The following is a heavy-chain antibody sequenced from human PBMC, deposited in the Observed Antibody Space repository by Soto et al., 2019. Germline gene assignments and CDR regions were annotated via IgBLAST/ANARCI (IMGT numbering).Heavy chain of an antibody. J-gene: IGHJ4*02. CDR2: INSDGRTT. V-gene: IGHV3-74*01. Sequence: GGSLRLSCAASGFTFSSYWMHWVRQVPGKGLVWVSRINSDGRTTNYTDSVKGRFIISRDNAKSTVHLQMNSLRAEDTAVYYCVRGYSGTYRIDFWGQGALVIVSS. CDR1: GFTFSSYW. CDR3: VRGYSGTYRIDF. D-gene: IGHD1-26*01.